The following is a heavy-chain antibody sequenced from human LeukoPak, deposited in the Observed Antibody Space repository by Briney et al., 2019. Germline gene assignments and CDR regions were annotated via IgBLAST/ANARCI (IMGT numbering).Heavy chain of an antibody. V-gene: IGHV4-61*01. D-gene: IGHD5-18*01. CDR2: KYYSGST. J-gene: IGHJ4*02. CDR3: ARGRSYGFDFDS. Sequence: SETLSLTCDVSGVSINTCCYYWTWIRQPPGKGLEWIGYKYYSGSTRYNSSPRSRLTISLDTSKNQFSLRLTSVTAADTAVYYCARGRSYGFDFDSWGPGTLVIVSS. CDR1: GVSINTCCYY.